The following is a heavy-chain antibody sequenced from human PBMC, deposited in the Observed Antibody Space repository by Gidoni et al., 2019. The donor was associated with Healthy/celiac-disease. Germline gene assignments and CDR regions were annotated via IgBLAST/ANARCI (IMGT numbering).Heavy chain of an antibody. CDR3: ATAPSEYSSSYY. V-gene: IGHV3-48*03. CDR2: ISSSGSTI. J-gene: IGHJ4*02. CDR1: GFTFSSYE. D-gene: IGHD6-6*01. Sequence: EVQLVESGGGLVQPGGSLRLSCAASGFTFSSYEMNWVRQAPGKGLEWVSYISSSGSTIYYADSVKGRFTISRDNAKNSLYLQMNSLRAEDTAVYYCATAPSEYSSSYYWGQGTLVTVSS.